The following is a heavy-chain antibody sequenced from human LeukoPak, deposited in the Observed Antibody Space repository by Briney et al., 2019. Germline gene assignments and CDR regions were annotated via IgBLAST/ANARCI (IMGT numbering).Heavy chain of an antibody. CDR3: ARGDSSGWYYFDY. CDR2: IYTSGST. V-gene: IGHV4-4*07. D-gene: IGHD6-19*01. J-gene: IGHJ4*02. CDR1: GGSINSYY. Sequence: EASETLSLTCTVSGGSINSYYWSWIRQPAGKGLEWIGRIYTSGSTNYNPSLKSRVTMSVDTSKNQFSLKLSSVTAADTAVYYCARGDSSGWYYFDYWGQGTLVTVSS.